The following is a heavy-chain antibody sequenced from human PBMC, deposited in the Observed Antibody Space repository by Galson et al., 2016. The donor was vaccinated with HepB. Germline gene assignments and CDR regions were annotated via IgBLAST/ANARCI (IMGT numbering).Heavy chain of an antibody. CDR3: SRAMGQYQLLPFAMNV. V-gene: IGHV3-21*01. CDR2: ISSSSDYI. Sequence: SLRLSCAASAFTFSRYSMSWVRQAPGKGLEWLSSISSSSDYIHYADSVKGRFTISRDNAKNSLYLHLRSLTVDDTAVYYCSRAMGQYQLLPFAMNVWGQGTMVAVSS. D-gene: IGHD2-2*01. CDR1: AFTFSRYS. J-gene: IGHJ6*02.